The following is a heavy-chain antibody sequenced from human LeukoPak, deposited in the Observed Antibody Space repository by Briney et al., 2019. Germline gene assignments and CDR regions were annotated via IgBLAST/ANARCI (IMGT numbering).Heavy chain of an antibody. D-gene: IGHD3-22*01. V-gene: IGHV3-7*03. CDR1: GLTSSNYW. CDR3: ARVPGDSGYFDY. J-gene: IGHJ4*02. Sequence: PGGSLRLSCAVSGLTSSNYWMGWVRQAPGKGLEWVANIKRDGSEKYYVDSVKGRFGISRDNAKNSLYLQMNSLRAEDTAMYYCARVPGDSGYFDYWGQGILVTVSS. CDR2: IKRDGSEK.